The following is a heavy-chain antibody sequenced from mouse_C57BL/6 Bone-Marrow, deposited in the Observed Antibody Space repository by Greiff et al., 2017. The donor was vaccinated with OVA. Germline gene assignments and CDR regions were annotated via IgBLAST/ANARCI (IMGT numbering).Heavy chain of an antibody. J-gene: IGHJ3*01. D-gene: IGHD2-5*01. CDR2: IYPRSGNT. CDR1: GYTFTSYG. CDR3: ARAAYYSNHGGFAY. V-gene: IGHV1-81*01. Sequence: VQLQQSGAELARPGASVKLSCKASGYTFTSYGISWVKQSTGQGLEWIGEIYPRSGNTYYNEKFKGKATLTADKSSSTAYMELRSLTSEDSAVYFCARAAYYSNHGGFAYWGQGTLVTVSA.